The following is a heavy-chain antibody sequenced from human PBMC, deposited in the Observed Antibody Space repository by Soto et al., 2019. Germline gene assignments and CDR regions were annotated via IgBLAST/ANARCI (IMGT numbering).Heavy chain of an antibody. J-gene: IGHJ5*02. CDR3: AKNSGWFNT. CDR1: GFPFSSTD. V-gene: IGHV3-23*01. CDR2: IDGSGGTT. D-gene: IGHD3-10*01. Sequence: PGGSLRLSCAASGFPFSSTDMTWVRQAPGKGLEWVSTIDGSGGTTYYADSVKGRFTISRDNPINTVFLQMNSLRADDTALYFCAKNSGWFNTWGQGALVTVS.